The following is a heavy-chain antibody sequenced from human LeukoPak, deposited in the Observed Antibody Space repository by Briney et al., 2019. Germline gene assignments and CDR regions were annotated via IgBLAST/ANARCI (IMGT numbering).Heavy chain of an antibody. CDR2: ISGSGAYS. V-gene: IGHV3-23*01. CDR3: AKEWGVDYGLRY. D-gene: IGHD4-17*01. CDR1: GFTFSDYA. Sequence: GGSLRLSCAVSGFTFSDYAMSWVRQAPGKGLEWVSGISGSGAYSYYADSVKSRFTISRDNSKNTLYMQMNGLRADDTAVYYCAKEWGVDYGLRYWGQGTLVTVSS. J-gene: IGHJ4*02.